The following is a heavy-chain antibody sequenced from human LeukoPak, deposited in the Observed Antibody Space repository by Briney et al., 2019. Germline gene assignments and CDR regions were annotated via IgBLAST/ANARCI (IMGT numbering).Heavy chain of an antibody. CDR3: VSGTTFGGGMDV. CDR2: TYYRSKWYN. V-gene: IGHV6-1*01. J-gene: IGHJ6*02. Sequence: SQTLSLTCAISGDSVSSNSAAWNWIRQSPSRGLEWLGRTYYRSKWYNDYAVSVKSRITINPDTSKNQFSLPLNSVTPEDTAVYYCVSGTTFGGGMDVWGQGTTVTVSS. D-gene: IGHD3-10*02. CDR1: GDSVSSNSAA.